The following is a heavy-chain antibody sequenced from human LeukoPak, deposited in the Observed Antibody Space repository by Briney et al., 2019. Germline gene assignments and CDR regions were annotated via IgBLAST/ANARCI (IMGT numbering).Heavy chain of an antibody. D-gene: IGHD6-13*01. J-gene: IGHJ4*02. V-gene: IGHV4-59*01. CDR1: GGSISSYY. CDR2: IYYSGST. CDR3: ARTYSSSWYYFDY. Sequence: PSETLSLTCTVSGGSISSYYWSWIRQPPGKGLEWTGYIYYSGSTNYNPSLKSRVTISVDTSKNQFSLKLSSVTAADTAVYYCARTYSSSWYYFDYWGQGTLVTVSS.